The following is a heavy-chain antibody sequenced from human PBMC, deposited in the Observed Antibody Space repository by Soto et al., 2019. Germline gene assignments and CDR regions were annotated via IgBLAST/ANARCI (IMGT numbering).Heavy chain of an antibody. CDR3: ARDVTIFGVVTTYLTY. CDR1: GYTFNSYG. J-gene: IGHJ4*02. V-gene: IGHV1-18*01. Sequence: GASVKVSCKASGYTFNSYGISWVRQAPGKGLEWMGWISAYNGNTNYAQKLQGRVTMTTDTSTSTAYMELRSLRSDDTAVYYCARDVTIFGVVTTYLTYWGQGTLVTVSS. D-gene: IGHD3-3*01. CDR2: ISAYNGNT.